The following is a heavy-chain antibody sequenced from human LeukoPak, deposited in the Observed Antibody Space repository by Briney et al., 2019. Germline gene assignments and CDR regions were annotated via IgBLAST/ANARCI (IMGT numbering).Heavy chain of an antibody. J-gene: IGHJ4*02. V-gene: IGHV1-18*01. D-gene: IGHD6-19*01. CDR1: GYTFTSYG. CDR3: ARMWAVPGEYYFDY. Sequence: GASVKVSCKASGYTFTSYGISWVRQAPGQGLEWMGWISAYSLNTNYAQNFQGRVTMTTDTSTSTAYMELRSLRSDDTAVYYCARMWAVPGEYYFDYWGQGTLVTVSS. CDR2: ISAYSLNT.